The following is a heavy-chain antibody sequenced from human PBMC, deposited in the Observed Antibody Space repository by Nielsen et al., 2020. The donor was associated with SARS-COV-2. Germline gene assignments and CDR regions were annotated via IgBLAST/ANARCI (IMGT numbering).Heavy chain of an antibody. V-gene: IGHV3-23*01. CDR1: GFTFRDYA. CDR3: ARDTCTNGVCFDY. CDR2: ISGSGGTT. J-gene: IGHJ4*02. D-gene: IGHD2-8*01. Sequence: GGSLRLSCVASGFTFRDYAMTWIRQAPGKGLEWVSGISGSGGTTYYADSVTGRFTISRDNSKITLFLQMNSLRAEDTAVYYCARDTCTNGVCFDYWGQGTLVTVSS.